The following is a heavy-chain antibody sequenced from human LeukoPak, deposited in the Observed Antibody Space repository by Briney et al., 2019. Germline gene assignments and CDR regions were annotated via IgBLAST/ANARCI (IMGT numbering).Heavy chain of an antibody. CDR2: TYYRSKWYN. J-gene: IGHJ4*02. D-gene: IGHD3-9*01. CDR3: ARTASVNYDILTGYYIRGVYYFDY. V-gene: IGHV6-1*01. Sequence: SQTLSLTCAISGDSVSSNSAAWNWIRQSPSRGLEWLGRTYYRSKWYNDYAVSVKSRITINPDTSKNQFSLQLNSVTPEDTAVSYCARTASVNYDILTGYYIRGVYYFDYWGQGTLVTVSS. CDR1: GDSVSSNSAA.